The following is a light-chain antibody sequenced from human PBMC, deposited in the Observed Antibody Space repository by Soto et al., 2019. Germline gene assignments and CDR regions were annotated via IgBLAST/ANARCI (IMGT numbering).Light chain of an antibody. J-gene: IGKJ3*01. Sequence: EIVLTQSPATLSLSPGERATLSCRASQSVSSYLAWYQQKPGQAPRLLIYDASNRATGIPVRFSGSGSGTDFTLTISSLEPEDFAVYYCQQRSNWPGTFGPGTKVGIK. CDR1: QSVSSY. V-gene: IGKV3-11*01. CDR2: DAS. CDR3: QQRSNWPGT.